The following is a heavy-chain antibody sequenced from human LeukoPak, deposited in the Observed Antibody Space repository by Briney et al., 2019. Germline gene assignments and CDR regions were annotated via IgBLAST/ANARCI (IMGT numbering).Heavy chain of an antibody. CDR3: AKWGPGVLLWFGKVGITDRRGY. CDR1: GFTFSTNA. J-gene: IGHJ4*02. Sequence: SGGSLRLSCAASGFTFSTNAMSWVRQAPGKGLEWVSGITGSDIRTYNADSAKGRFTITRDNSKSALYLQMNNLRAEDTAVYYCAKWGPGVLLWFGKVGITDRRGYWGQGTLVTVSS. CDR2: ITGSDIRT. V-gene: IGHV3-23*01. D-gene: IGHD3-10*01.